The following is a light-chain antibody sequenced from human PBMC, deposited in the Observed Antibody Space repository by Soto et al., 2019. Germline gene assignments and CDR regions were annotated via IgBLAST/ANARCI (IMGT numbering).Light chain of an antibody. V-gene: IGKV1-5*01. CDR1: QTISSW. J-gene: IGKJ1*01. CDR3: QQYNSYSGK. Sequence: DIQMTQFPSTLSASVGDRVTTTCRASQTISSWLAWYQQKPGKAPKLLIYDASRLKSEVPSRFSGSGSGTEFTLTISSLQPDDFATYYCQQYNSYSGKFGQGTKVDIK. CDR2: DAS.